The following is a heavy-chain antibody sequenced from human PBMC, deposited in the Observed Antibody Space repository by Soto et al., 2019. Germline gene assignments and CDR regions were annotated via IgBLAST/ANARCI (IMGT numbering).Heavy chain of an antibody. J-gene: IGHJ5*02. Sequence: GESRKISCKGSGYSFTSYWIGWVRQMPGKGLEWMGIIYPGDSDTGYSPSFQGQVTISADKSISTAYLQWSSLKASDTAMYYCARQPPRGYSGYDSYWFDPWGQGTLVTVSS. CDR2: IYPGDSDT. CDR1: GYSFTSYW. D-gene: IGHD5-12*01. V-gene: IGHV5-51*01. CDR3: ARQPPRGYSGYDSYWFDP.